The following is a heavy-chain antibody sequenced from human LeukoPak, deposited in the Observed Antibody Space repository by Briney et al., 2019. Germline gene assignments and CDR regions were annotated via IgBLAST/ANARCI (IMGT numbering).Heavy chain of an antibody. D-gene: IGHD2-8*01. CDR2: IYTSGST. CDR3: ARDGPEYCTNGVCGID. J-gene: IGHJ4*02. CDR1: GGSISSGSYY. V-gene: IGHV4-61*02. Sequence: SQTLSLTCTVSGGSISSGSYYWSWIRQPAGKGLEWIVRIYTSGSTNYNPSLKSRVTISVDTSKNQFSLKLSSVTAADTAVYYCARDGPEYCTNGVCGIDWGQGTLVTVSS.